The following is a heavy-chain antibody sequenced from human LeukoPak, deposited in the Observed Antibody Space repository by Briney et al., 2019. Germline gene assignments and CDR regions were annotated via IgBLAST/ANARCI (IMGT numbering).Heavy chain of an antibody. CDR2: IRYDGSHK. D-gene: IGHD6-13*01. CDR3: ARAPYGTWYRNWFDP. CDR1: GFTLSSYG. Sequence: TGGSLRLSCAASGFTLSSYGMHWVRQAPGKGLEWVAFIRYDGSHKYYADSVRGRFTISRDNAKNFLYLQMNSLRAEDTAFYYCARAPYGTWYRNWFDPWGQGTLVTVSS. V-gene: IGHV3-30*02. J-gene: IGHJ5*02.